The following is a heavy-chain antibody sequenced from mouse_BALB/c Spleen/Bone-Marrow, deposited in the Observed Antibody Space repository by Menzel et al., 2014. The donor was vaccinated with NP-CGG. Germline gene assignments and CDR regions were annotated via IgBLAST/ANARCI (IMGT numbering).Heavy chain of an antibody. Sequence: EVKLQESGGGLVKVGESLKLSCAASGFTFSTYYMSWVRQTPEKRLELVAAIYTNDGSTYYPDTVKGRFAISRDNAKNTLYLQVSSLKSEDTALYYCARRAFYALDYWGQGTSVTVSS. V-gene: IGHV5-6-2*01. CDR2: IYTNDGST. CDR3: ARRAFYALDY. J-gene: IGHJ4*01. CDR1: GFTFSTYY.